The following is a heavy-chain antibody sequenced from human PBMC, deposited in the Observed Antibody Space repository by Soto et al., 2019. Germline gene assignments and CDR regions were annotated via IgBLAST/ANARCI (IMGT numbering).Heavy chain of an antibody. D-gene: IGHD1-26*01. V-gene: IGHV1-2*02. J-gene: IGHJ6*02. Sequence: ASVKVSCKASGYTFTGYYVHWVRQAPGQGLEWMGWINPNSGDTYLAQRFQGRVTMNRDTSIGTAYMELRGLTSDDTAEYYCAKGGAIVAAGTRVYIYNAMDVWGQGTTVTVYS. CDR1: GYTFTGYY. CDR2: INPNSGDT. CDR3: AKGGAIVAAGTRVYIYNAMDV.